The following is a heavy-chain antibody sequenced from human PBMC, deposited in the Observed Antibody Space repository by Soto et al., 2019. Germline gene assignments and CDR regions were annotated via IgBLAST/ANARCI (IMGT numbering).Heavy chain of an antibody. CDR1: GGTFSSYA. J-gene: IGHJ6*02. Sequence: QVQLVQSGAEVKKPGSSVKVSCKASGGTFSSYAISWVRQAPGQGLEWMGGIIPIFGTANYAQKFQGRVTITADESTSTAYMELSSLRSEDTAVYYCASRVGYCSSTSCSYYYGMDVWGQGTTVTVSS. D-gene: IGHD2-2*01. CDR2: IIPIFGTA. CDR3: ASRVGYCSSTSCSYYYGMDV. V-gene: IGHV1-69*01.